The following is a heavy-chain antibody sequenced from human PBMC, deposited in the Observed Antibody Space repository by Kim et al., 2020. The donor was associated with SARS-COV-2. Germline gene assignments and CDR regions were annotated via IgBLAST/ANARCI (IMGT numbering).Heavy chain of an antibody. D-gene: IGHD2-15*01. J-gene: IGHJ4*02. V-gene: IGHV1-69*04. CDR3: ARVRYSGYCSGGSCYPDY. CDR2: IIPILGIA. CDR1: GGTFSSYA. Sequence: SVKVSCKASGGTFSSYAISWVRQAPGQGLEWMGRIIPILGIANYAQKFQGRVTITADKSTSTAYMELSSLRSEDTAVYYCARVRYSGYCSGGSCYPDYWGQGTLVTVSS.